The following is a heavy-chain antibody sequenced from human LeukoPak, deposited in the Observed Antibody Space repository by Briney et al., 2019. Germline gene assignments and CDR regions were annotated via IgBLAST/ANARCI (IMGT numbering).Heavy chain of an antibody. CDR3: ARAPYSSSGAP. CDR1: GYTLTELS. J-gene: IGHJ5*02. V-gene: IGHV1-24*01. CDR2: FDPGDGET. D-gene: IGHD6-13*01. Sequence: ASVKVSCKVSGYTLTELSMHWVRQAPGKELEWMGGFDPGDGETIYAQKFQGRVTMTEDTSTDTAYMELSSLRSDDTAVYYCARAPYSSSGAPWGQGTLVTVSS.